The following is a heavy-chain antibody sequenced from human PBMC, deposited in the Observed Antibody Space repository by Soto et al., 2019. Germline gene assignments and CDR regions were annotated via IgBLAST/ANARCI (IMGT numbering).Heavy chain of an antibody. D-gene: IGHD5-12*01. V-gene: IGHV1-18*01. Sequence: ASVKVSCKASGYTFTSYGISWVRQAPGQGLEWMGWISAYNGNTNYAQKLQGRVTMTTDTSTSTAYMELRSLRSDDTAVYYCARDPHGWLQIGYAFDIWGQGTMVTVSS. J-gene: IGHJ3*02. CDR3: ARDPHGWLQIGYAFDI. CDR1: GYTFTSYG. CDR2: ISAYNGNT.